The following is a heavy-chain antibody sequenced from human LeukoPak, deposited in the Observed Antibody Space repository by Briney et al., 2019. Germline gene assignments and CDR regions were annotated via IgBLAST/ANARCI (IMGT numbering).Heavy chain of an antibody. V-gene: IGHV3-23*01. CDR2: ISGSGGST. Sequence: GGSLRLSCAASGFTFSSYVMSWVRQAPGMGLEWVSGISGSGGSTYYADSVKGRFTISRDNSKNTLYLQMNSLRAEDTAVYYCAKAFPAPHYYYYMDVWGKGTTVTVSS. CDR3: AKAFPAPHYYYYMDV. J-gene: IGHJ6*03. D-gene: IGHD2-2*01. CDR1: GFTFSSYV.